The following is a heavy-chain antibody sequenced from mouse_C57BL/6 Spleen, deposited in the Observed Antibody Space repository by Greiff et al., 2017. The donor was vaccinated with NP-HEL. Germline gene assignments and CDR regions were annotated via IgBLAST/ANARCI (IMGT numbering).Heavy chain of an antibody. CDR2: INPYNGGT. V-gene: IGHV1-19*01. CDR3: AIDYGSSSWFAY. D-gene: IGHD1-1*01. Sequence: EVQLQQSGPVLVKPGASVKMSCKASGYTFTDYYMNWVKQSHGKSLEWIGVINPYNGGTSYNQKFKGKATLTVDKSSSTAYMELNSLASEDSAVYYCAIDYGSSSWFAYWGQGTLVTVSA. J-gene: IGHJ3*01. CDR1: GYTFTDYY.